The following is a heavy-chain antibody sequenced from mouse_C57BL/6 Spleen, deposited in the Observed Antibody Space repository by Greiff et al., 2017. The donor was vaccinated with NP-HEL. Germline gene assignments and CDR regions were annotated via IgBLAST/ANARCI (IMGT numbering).Heavy chain of an antibody. V-gene: IGHV5-6*02. J-gene: IGHJ4*01. CDR3: ARQRDGSAMDY. D-gene: IGHD2-3*01. Sequence: DVMLVESGGDLVKPGGSLKLSCAASGFTFSSYGMSWVRQTPDKRLEWVATISSGGSYTYYPDSVKGRFTISRDNAKNTLYLQMSSLKSEDTAMYYCARQRDGSAMDYWGQGTSVTVSS. CDR2: ISSGGSYT. CDR1: GFTFSSYG.